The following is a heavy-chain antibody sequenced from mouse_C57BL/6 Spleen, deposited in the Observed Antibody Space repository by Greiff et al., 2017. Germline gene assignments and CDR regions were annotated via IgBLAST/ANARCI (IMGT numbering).Heavy chain of an antibody. V-gene: IGHV5-12*01. CDR3: ARHGNGYFDY. D-gene: IGHD4-1*01. J-gene: IGHJ2*01. Sequence: DVQLVESGGGLVQPGGSLKLSCAASGFTFSDYYMYWVRQTPEKRLEWVAYISNGGGSTYYPDTVKGRFTISRDNAKNTLYLQMSRLKSEDTAMYYCARHGNGYFDYWGQGTTLTVSS. CDR1: GFTFSDYY. CDR2: ISNGGGST.